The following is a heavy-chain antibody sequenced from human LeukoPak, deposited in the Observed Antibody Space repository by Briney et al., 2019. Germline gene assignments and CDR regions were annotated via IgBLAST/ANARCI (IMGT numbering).Heavy chain of an antibody. CDR3: ARAPSESGGYYPEYFRH. Sequence: GGSLRLSCAASGFTFSSYWMHWVRQAPGKGLVWVSRIKSDGNTNYADSVKGRFTISRDNAKNTVSLQMNSLRAEDTGVYYCARAPSESGGYYPEYFRHWGQGPLVTVSS. CDR2: IKSDGNT. CDR1: GFTFSSYW. J-gene: IGHJ1*01. D-gene: IGHD3-22*01. V-gene: IGHV3-74*01.